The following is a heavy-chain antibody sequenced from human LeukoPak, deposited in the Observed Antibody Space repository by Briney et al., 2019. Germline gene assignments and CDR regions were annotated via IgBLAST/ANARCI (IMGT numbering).Heavy chain of an antibody. V-gene: IGHV3-9*01. CDR3: VKDVSSTVYYWYGMDV. J-gene: IGHJ6*02. CDR1: GFTLDDSA. Sequence: GGSLRPSCAASGFTLDDSAMHWVRQAPGKGLEWVSGINWNSGSIAYVDSVKGRFTISRDNARNSLYLQMDSLRPEDTALYYCVKDVSSTVYYWYGMDVWGQGTTVTVSS. CDR2: INWNSGSI. D-gene: IGHD2-2*01.